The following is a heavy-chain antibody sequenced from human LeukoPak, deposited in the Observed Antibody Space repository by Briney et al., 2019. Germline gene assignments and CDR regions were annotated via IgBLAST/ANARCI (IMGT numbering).Heavy chain of an antibody. CDR3: AREGAAAGTAYYFDY. CDR2: IYYSGST. D-gene: IGHD6-13*01. CDR1: GGSISSSSYY. V-gene: IGHV4-39*07. J-gene: IGHJ4*02. Sequence: TSETLSLTCTVSGGSISSSSYYWGWIRQPPGKGLEWIGSIYYSGSTYYNPSLKSRVTISVDTSKNQFSLKLSSVTAADTAVYYCAREGAAAGTAYYFDYWGQGTLVTVSS.